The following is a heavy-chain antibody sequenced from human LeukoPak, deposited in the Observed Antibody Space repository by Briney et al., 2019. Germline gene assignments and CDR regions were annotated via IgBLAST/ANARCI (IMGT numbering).Heavy chain of an antibody. CDR3: ARHSLPGTTPFDY. CDR2: INPSDGTT. D-gene: IGHD1-1*01. J-gene: IGHJ4*02. CDR1: GYTFTSYY. Sequence: ASVKVSCKASGYTFTSYYMHWVRQAPGQGFEWVGIINPSDGTTTYAQKFQGRVSMTRDTSTSTVYMELSSLESDDTALYSCARHSLPGTTPFDYWGQGALVTVSS. V-gene: IGHV1-46*01.